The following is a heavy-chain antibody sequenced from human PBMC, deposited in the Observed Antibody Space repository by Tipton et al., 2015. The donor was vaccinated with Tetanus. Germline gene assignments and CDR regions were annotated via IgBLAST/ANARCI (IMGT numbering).Heavy chain of an antibody. CDR3: ARDLEPVRVVVVTALYYYYGMDV. V-gene: IGHV3-30-3*01. CDR1: GFTFSSYA. Sequence: SLRLSCAAPGFTFSSYAMHWVRQAPGKGLEWVAVISYDGSNKYYADSVKGRFTISRDNSKNTLYLQMNSLRAEDTAVYYCARDLEPVRVVVVTALYYYYGMDVWGQGTTVTVSS. J-gene: IGHJ6*02. CDR2: ISYDGSNK. D-gene: IGHD2-21*02.